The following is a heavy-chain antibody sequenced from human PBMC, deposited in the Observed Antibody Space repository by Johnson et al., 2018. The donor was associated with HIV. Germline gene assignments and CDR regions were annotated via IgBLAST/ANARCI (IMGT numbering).Heavy chain of an antibody. CDR1: GFTFNNAW. CDR3: TRDRDGVGVS. J-gene: IGHJ3*01. CDR2: IRNKANRYST. D-gene: IGHD3-10*01. V-gene: IGHV3-72*01. Sequence: VQLVESGGGLVQPGGSLKLSCAASGFTFNNAWMSWVRQAPGKGLEWIGRIRNKANRYSTEYAASVKGRFTISRDDSKNSLSLQMSSLKTEDTAVYYCTRDRDGVGVSWGQGTMVTVSS.